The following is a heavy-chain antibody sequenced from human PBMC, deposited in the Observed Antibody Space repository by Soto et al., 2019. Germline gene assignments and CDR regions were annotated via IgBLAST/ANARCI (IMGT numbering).Heavy chain of an antibody. CDR1: GCTFSSYA. Sequence: SLNVSCKASGCTFSSYAISCVLKAPGQGLEWMGGIIPIFGTANYAQKFQGRVTITADESTSTAYMELSSLRSEDTAVYYCARVVLWSGYYRYYSHYWGQGTLVTVSS. V-gene: IGHV1-69*13. J-gene: IGHJ4*02. CDR3: ARVVLWSGYYRYYSHY. D-gene: IGHD3-3*01. CDR2: IIPIFGTA.